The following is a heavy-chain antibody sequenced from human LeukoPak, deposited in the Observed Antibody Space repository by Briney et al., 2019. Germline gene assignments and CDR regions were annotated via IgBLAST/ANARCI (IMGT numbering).Heavy chain of an antibody. Sequence: GASVKVSCKASGYTFTSYGISWVRQAPGQGLEWMGWISTYNGNTNYAQKLQGRVTMTSDTSTSTAYMELRSLRSDDTAVYYCARIWYLEPGDYFDYWGQGTPVTVSS. D-gene: IGHD3-3*01. CDR2: ISTYNGNT. CDR3: ARIWYLEPGDYFDY. V-gene: IGHV1-18*01. CDR1: GYTFTSYG. J-gene: IGHJ4*02.